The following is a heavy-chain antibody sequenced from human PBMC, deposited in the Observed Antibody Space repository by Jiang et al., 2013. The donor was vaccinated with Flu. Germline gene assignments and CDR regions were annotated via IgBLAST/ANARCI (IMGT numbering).Heavy chain of an antibody. CDR3: AREAAAGPYFDY. D-gene: IGHD6-13*01. CDR1: GYTFTGYY. Sequence: SGAEVKKPGASVKVSCKASGYTFTGYYMHWVRQAPGQGLEWMGRIDPNSGGTNYAQKFQGRVTMTRDTSISTAYMELSRLRSDDTVVYYCAREAAAGPYFDYWGQGTLVTVSS. J-gene: IGHJ4*02. V-gene: IGHV1-2*05. CDR2: IDPNSGGT.